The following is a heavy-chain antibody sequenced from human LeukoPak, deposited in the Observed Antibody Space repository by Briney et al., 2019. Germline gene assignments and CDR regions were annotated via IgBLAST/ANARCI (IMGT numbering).Heavy chain of an antibody. V-gene: IGHV4-39*01. Sequence: SETLSLTCNVSGVSITSSDYYWVWIRQPPGQGLEWIVSIYSRGTNYYNPSLKSRVTISVDTSRNQVSLKMSSVTAADTAVYYCARSLITSGSAPQELDSWGQGTLVTVSS. CDR3: ARSLITSGSAPQELDS. D-gene: IGHD5-12*01. CDR1: GVSITSSDYY. J-gene: IGHJ4*02. CDR2: IYSRGTN.